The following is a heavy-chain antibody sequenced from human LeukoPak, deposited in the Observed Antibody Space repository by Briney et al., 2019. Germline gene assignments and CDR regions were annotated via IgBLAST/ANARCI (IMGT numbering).Heavy chain of an antibody. D-gene: IGHD3/OR15-3a*01. CDR3: ARGGSFGLKANLDS. CDR1: GYAFTTSD. J-gene: IGHJ4*02. CDR2: MSPYGGNA. Sequence: ASVKVSCKASGYAFTTSDINWVRQATGQGLEWMGWMSPYGGNARYAQKFQARITMTRNTSASTAYMELSSLTSEDTAVYYCARGGSFGLKANLDSWGQGTLVTVSS. V-gene: IGHV1-8*01.